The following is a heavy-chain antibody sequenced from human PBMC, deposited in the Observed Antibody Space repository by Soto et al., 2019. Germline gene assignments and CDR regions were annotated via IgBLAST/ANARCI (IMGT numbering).Heavy chain of an antibody. D-gene: IGHD5-12*01. J-gene: IGHJ6*02. V-gene: IGHV5-51*01. CDR2: IYPGDSDT. Sequence: GESLKISCKGSGYSFTSYWIGWVRQMPWKGLEWMGIIYPGDSDTRYSPSFQGQVTISADKSISTAYLQWSSLKASDTAMYYCARHRDGYNTPLDVWGQGTTVTVSS. CDR1: GYSFTSYW. CDR3: ARHRDGYNTPLDV.